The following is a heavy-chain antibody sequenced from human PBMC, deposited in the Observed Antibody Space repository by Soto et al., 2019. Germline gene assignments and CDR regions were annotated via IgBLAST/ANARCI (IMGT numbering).Heavy chain of an antibody. D-gene: IGHD3-3*01. CDR2: ISKDGSVQ. CDR3: ARSRSGAVPDSFGY. Sequence: QVQLVESGGRVVQPGRSLRLTCAASGFIFNRYAIHWVRQTPGKGLEWVAVISKDGSVQYYADYVRGRFIISRDKSKDTVYLEMNSLSAEDTAVFYCARSRSGAVPDSFGYWGQGTLVTVSS. J-gene: IGHJ4*02. CDR1: GFIFNRYA. V-gene: IGHV3-30-3*01.